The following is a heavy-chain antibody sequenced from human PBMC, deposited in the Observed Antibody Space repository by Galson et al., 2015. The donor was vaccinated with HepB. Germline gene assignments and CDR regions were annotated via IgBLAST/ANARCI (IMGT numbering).Heavy chain of an antibody. V-gene: IGHV1-18*04. CDR3: ARNGPGYCSSTSCYTRSYYYYYGMDV. J-gene: IGHJ6*02. CDR2: ISAYNGNT. D-gene: IGHD2-2*01. CDR1: GYTFTSYG. Sequence: SVKVSCKASGYTFTSYGISWVRQAPGQGLEWMGWISAYNGNTNYAQKLQGRVTMTTDASTSTAYMELRSLRSDDTAVYYCARNGPGYCSSTSCYTRSYYYYYGMDVWGQGTTVTVSS.